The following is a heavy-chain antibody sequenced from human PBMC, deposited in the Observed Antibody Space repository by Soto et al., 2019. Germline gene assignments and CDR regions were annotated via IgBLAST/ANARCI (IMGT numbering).Heavy chain of an antibody. CDR1: GFTFINYA. J-gene: IGHJ2*01. CDR3: ARKILGSTSRPNYWYFDL. Sequence: EVQLLESGGGLVQPGGSLRLSCAGSGFTFINYAMNWVRQAPGKGLEWVSSISGGGDATFFADSVRGRFTISRDNSKNTVTLQMNSLGVDDTAVYYCARKILGSTSRPNYWYFDLWGRGNLVTVSS. D-gene: IGHD2-2*01. CDR2: ISGGGDAT. V-gene: IGHV3-23*01.